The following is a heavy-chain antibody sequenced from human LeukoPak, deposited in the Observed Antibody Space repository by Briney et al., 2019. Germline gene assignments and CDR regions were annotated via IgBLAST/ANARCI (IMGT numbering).Heavy chain of an antibody. Sequence: ASVKVSCKASGYTFTSYDINWVRQATGQGLEWMGWMNPNSGNTGYAQKFQGRVTMTRNTSISTAYMELSSLRSEDTAVYYCLLEMATTYYYYYGMDLWGQGTTVTVSS. CDR3: LLEMATTYYYYYGMDL. CDR2: MNPNSGNT. V-gene: IGHV1-8*01. CDR1: GYTFTSYD. J-gene: IGHJ6*02. D-gene: IGHD5-24*01.